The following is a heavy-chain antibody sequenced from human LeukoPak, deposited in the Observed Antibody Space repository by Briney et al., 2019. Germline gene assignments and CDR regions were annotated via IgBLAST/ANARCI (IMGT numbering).Heavy chain of an antibody. CDR3: AKDIRGSTSWYGLDY. D-gene: IGHD6-13*01. CDR2: ISSSSSYI. V-gene: IGHV3-21*04. Sequence: GGSLRLSCAASGFTFSSYSMNWVRRAPGKGLEWVSSISSSSSYIYYADSVKGRFTISRDNAKNSLYLQMNSLRAEDTALYFCAKDIRGSTSWYGLDYWGQGTLVTVSS. J-gene: IGHJ4*02. CDR1: GFTFSSYS.